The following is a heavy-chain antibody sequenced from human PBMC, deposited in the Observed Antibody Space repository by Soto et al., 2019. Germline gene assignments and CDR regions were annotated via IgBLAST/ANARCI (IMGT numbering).Heavy chain of an antibody. J-gene: IGHJ6*04. Sequence: QLQLQESGPGLVKPSETLSLTCTVSGGSISSNNIYWDWIRQPPGKGLAWIGNIFHTGTTNYSPALKTRVTISLDTSKNLFSLRLSSVTAADTAVYYCARRPQNYCLYVWGERSTVTVAA. V-gene: IGHV4-39*01. CDR1: GGSISSNNIY. CDR3: ARRPQNYCLYV. CDR2: IFHTGTT.